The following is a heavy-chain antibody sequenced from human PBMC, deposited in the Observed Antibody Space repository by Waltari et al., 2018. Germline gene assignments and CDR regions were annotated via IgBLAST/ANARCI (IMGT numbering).Heavy chain of an antibody. Sequence: RLSCAASGFTFSRSAMSWVRQAPGKGLEWVSGISGSGDRTDDADSVKGRFTISRDNSKNTLSLQMNSLRVEDTAIYYCAKGANPQHPYHFENWGQGTLVTVSS. CDR2: ISGSGDRT. CDR1: GFTFSRSA. V-gene: IGHV3-23*01. CDR3: AKGANPQHPYHFEN. J-gene: IGHJ4*02.